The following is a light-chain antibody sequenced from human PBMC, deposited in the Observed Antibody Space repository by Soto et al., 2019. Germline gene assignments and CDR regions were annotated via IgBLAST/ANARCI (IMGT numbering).Light chain of an antibody. CDR3: SSYTGSSTSV. Sequence: QSALTQPASVSGSPGQSITISCTGTSSDVGGYNYVSWYQQLPGKAPKLMIYEVSNRPSGVSNRFSGSKSGNTASLTISGLQAEDEADYHCSSYTGSSTSVFGTGTKVTVL. V-gene: IGLV2-14*01. J-gene: IGLJ1*01. CDR1: SSDVGGYNY. CDR2: EVS.